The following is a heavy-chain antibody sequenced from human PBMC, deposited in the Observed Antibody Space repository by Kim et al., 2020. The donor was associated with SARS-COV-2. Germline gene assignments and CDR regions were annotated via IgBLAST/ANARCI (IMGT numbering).Heavy chain of an antibody. CDR1: GFTVSSNY. V-gene: IGHV3-66*01. CDR2: IYSGGST. Sequence: GGSLRLSCAASGFTVSSNYMSWVRQAPGKGLEWVAVIYSGGSTYYAASVKGRFTISRDNSKNTLYLQLNSLRAEDTAVYYCARYRGSYYYYGMDVWGQGTMVTVSS. D-gene: IGHD2-15*01. CDR3: ARYRGSYYYYGMDV. J-gene: IGHJ6*02.